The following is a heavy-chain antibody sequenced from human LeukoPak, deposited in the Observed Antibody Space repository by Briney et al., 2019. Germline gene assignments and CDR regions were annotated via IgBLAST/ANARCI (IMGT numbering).Heavy chain of an antibody. Sequence: SETLSLTCTVSAYSISSGYYWGWIRRPPGKGLDWIGSIYHSGSTYYNPSLKSRVTISVDTSKNQFSLKLSSVTAADTAVYYCARGYCTNAVCSLGPTQAWGQGTLVTVSS. J-gene: IGHJ4*02. V-gene: IGHV4-38-2*02. CDR2: IYHSGST. CDR1: AYSISSGYY. D-gene: IGHD2-8*01. CDR3: ARGYCTNAVCSLGPTQA.